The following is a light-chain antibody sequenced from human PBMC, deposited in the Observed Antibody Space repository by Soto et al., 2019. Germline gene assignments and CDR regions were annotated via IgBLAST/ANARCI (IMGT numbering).Light chain of an antibody. CDR3: QQYNNWPPIT. Sequence: EIVMTQSPATLSVSPGERATLSCRASQSVSNNLARYHQKPGHAPRLLIYGASTRASDIPARFSVSGSWTEFTLTISSLQSEDFAVYYYQQYNNWPPITFGQGTRLEIK. CDR2: GAS. V-gene: IGKV3-15*01. J-gene: IGKJ5*01. CDR1: QSVSNN.